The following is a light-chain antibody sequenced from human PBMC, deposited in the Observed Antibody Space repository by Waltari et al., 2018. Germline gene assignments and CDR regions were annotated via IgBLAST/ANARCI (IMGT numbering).Light chain of an antibody. Sequence: EIVLTQSPATLSVSPGERAPLSCRASHSISNNLAWYQQNPGQAPRLLIYGASARATGIPARFSGSGSGTEFTLTISSLQSEDFAIYYCQQYNNWPPVFTFGPGTKVDF. CDR3: QQYNNWPPVFT. V-gene: IGKV3-15*01. CDR2: GAS. CDR1: HSISNN. J-gene: IGKJ3*01.